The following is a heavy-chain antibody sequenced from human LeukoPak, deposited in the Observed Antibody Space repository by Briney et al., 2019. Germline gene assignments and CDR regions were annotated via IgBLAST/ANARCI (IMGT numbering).Heavy chain of an antibody. D-gene: IGHD1-26*01. Sequence: GGSLRLSCAASGFTLSSYAMSWVRQAPGKGLEWVSRINTDGSSTSYADSVKGRFTISRDNAKNTLYLQMNSLRAEDTAVYYCARDGVGAGPEGYYYYYMDVWGKGTMVTVSS. J-gene: IGHJ6*03. CDR2: INTDGSST. CDR3: ARDGVGAGPEGYYYYYMDV. CDR1: GFTLSSYA. V-gene: IGHV3-74*01.